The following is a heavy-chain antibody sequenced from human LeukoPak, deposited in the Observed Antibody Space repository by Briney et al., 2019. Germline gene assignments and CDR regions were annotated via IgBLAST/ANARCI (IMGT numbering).Heavy chain of an antibody. CDR3: ARETNYYYYMDV. CDR2: IKEDGSDK. D-gene: IGHD4-11*01. Sequence: GGSLRLSCAASGFTFSSYWMSWVRQAPGKGLEWVANIKEDGSDKYYVDSVKGRFTISRDNAKNSLYLQMNSLRAEDTAVYYCARETNYYYYMDVWGKGTTVTVSS. CDR1: GFTFSSYW. J-gene: IGHJ6*03. V-gene: IGHV3-7*01.